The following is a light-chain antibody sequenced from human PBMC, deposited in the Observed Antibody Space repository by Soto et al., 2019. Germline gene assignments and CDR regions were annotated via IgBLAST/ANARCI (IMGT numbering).Light chain of an antibody. CDR1: RGIGDT. V-gene: IGKV3-15*01. CDR2: DPS. J-gene: IGKJ4*02. Sequence: VITQSPATLSLSPGERATLSCRASRGIGDTLAGYQHKPGQAPRLLIYDPSTRATGVPARFSGSRSGPEFTLTISSLQSEDFAIYYCQPYNNWPRTFGGGTKVDIK. CDR3: QPYNNWPRT.